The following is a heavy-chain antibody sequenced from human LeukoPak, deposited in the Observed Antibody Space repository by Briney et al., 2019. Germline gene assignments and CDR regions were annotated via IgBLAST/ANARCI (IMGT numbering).Heavy chain of an antibody. CDR1: GFTFSSYE. CDR2: ISNSGHNV. D-gene: IGHD5-18*01. Sequence: GGSLRISCAASGFTFSSYEMTWVRQAPGEGLEYILYISNSGHNVYYADSVKGRFTISRDNAKSSLYLQVDSLRAEDTAVYYCARDQGKYSHGQLDYWGQGILVTVSA. CDR3: ARDQGKYSHGQLDY. V-gene: IGHV3-48*03. J-gene: IGHJ4*02.